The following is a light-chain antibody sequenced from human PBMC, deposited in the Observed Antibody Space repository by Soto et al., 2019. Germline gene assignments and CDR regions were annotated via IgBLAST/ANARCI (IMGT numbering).Light chain of an antibody. CDR3: QSYDSNNQV. J-gene: IGLJ3*02. V-gene: IGLV6-57*04. Sequence: NFMLTQPHSVSESPGKTVTISCTRSSGSIASNYVQWYQQRPGSAPTTVIYEDNQRPSGVPDRFPGSIDSSSNSASLTISGLKTEDEADYYCQSYDSNNQVFGGGTKLTVL. CDR1: SGSIASNY. CDR2: EDN.